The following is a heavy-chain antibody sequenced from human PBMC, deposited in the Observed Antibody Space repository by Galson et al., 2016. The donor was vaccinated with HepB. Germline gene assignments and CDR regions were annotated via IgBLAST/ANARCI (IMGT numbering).Heavy chain of an antibody. V-gene: IGHV3-23*01. J-gene: IGHJ6*02. CDR3: AKAWDV. Sequence: SLRLSCAASGFSFSSYAMSWVRQAPGKGLEWVSTISSSGGGTYYAGSVKGRFTISRDNSENTLYLQMNSLRVEDTALYYCAKAWDVWGQGTTVIVSS. CDR2: ISSSGGGT. CDR1: GFSFSSYA.